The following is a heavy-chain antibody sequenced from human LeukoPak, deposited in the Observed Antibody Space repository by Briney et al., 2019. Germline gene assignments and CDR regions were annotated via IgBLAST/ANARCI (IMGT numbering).Heavy chain of an antibody. J-gene: IGHJ4*02. CDR1: GYTFVNYG. V-gene: IGHV1-18*01. Sequence: PMASVKVSCKASGYTFVNYGFSWARQAPGQGLEWMGWINTYTGNTNYSQNFQGRVTMTTDASTNTAYMELRSLRSDDTAVYYCARDFLFGGKSHDPKGIDSWGQGTLVTVSS. D-gene: IGHD4-23*01. CDR3: ARDFLFGGKSHDPKGIDS. CDR2: INTYTGNT.